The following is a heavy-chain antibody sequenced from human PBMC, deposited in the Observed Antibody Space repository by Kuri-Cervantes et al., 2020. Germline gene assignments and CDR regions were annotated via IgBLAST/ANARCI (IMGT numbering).Heavy chain of an antibody. V-gene: IGHV3-30*02. D-gene: IGHD3-10*01. CDR2: IRYDESNK. CDR1: RFTFSSYG. Sequence: GESLKISCAASRFTFSSYGMHWVRQAPGKGLEWVAFIRYDESNKYYADSVKGRFTISRDNSKNTLYLQMNSLKTEDTAVYYCATSYGSGSYPYYYYYMDVWGKGTTVTVSS. J-gene: IGHJ6*03. CDR3: ATSYGSGSYPYYYYYMDV.